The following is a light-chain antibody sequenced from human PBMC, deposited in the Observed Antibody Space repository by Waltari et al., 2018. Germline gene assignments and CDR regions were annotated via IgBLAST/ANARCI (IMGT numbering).Light chain of an antibody. J-gene: IGKJ4*01. V-gene: IGKV4-1*01. Sequence: IVMTQSPESLAVSLGERATILCKTSESVLYSSNNKNHLAWYQQKPGQPPRLLLYWASTRESGVPDRFIGSGSETDFTLTVTSLQAEDVAVYYCQQYYNTPLTFGGGTKVEVK. CDR2: WAS. CDR1: ESVLYSSNNKNH. CDR3: QQYYNTPLT.